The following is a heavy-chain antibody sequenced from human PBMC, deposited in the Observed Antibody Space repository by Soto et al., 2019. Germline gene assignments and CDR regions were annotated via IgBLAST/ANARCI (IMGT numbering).Heavy chain of an antibody. J-gene: IGHJ4*02. D-gene: IGHD2-2*02. V-gene: IGHV4-39*01. CDR2: IYYSGST. CDR1: GGSISSTGYY. CDR3: ARVFADFDSYHFDY. Sequence: SETLSLTCTVSGGSISSTGYYWGWIRQPPVKGLEWIGTIYYSGSTYYDPSLKSRVTISVDTSKNQFSLKLSSMTATDTAVYYCARVFADFDSYHFDYWGQGTLVTVSS.